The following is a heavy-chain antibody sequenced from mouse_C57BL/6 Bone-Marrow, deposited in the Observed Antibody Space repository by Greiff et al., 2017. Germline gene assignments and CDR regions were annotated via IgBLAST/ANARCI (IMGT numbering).Heavy chain of an antibody. J-gene: IGHJ2*01. D-gene: IGHD1-1*01. V-gene: IGHV1-85*01. CDR2: IYPRDGST. CDR1: GYTFTSYD. Sequence: VQGVESGPELVKPGASVKLSCKASGYTFTSYDINWVTQRPGQGLEWIGWIYPRDGSTKYNEKFKGKATLTVDTSSSTAYMELHSLTSEDSAVYFCAIITTVVAKGYWGQGTTLTVSS. CDR3: AIITTVVAKGY.